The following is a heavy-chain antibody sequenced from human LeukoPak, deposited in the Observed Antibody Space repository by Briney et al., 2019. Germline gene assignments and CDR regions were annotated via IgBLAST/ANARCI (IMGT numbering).Heavy chain of an antibody. Sequence: SETLSLTCTVSGDSIRSSPYYWGWIRQSPGKGLEWIGSIYYTGRTYYNPSFKTQVTISVGTSKNQFSLKLASVTAADTAIYYCAKGAGGFSYYNWFDPWGQGTLVTVSS. CDR3: AKGAGGFSYYNWFDP. J-gene: IGHJ5*02. V-gene: IGHV4-39*07. CDR1: GDSIRSSPYY. D-gene: IGHD5-18*01. CDR2: IYYTGRT.